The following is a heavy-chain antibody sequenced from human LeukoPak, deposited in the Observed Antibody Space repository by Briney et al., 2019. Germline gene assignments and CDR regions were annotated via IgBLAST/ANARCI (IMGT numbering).Heavy chain of an antibody. CDR1: GYTFTSYD. CDR2: MNPNSGNT. Sequence: ASVKVCCKASGYTFTSYDINWGRQATGQGLEWVGWMNPNSGNTGYAQKFQGTVTMTRSTSISTANIELSSLRSEDTAVYYCSRMIAAAGYYYYYLDLWGKGTTVTVSS. D-gene: IGHD6-13*01. CDR3: SRMIAAAGYYYYYLDL. J-gene: IGHJ6*03. V-gene: IGHV1-8*02.